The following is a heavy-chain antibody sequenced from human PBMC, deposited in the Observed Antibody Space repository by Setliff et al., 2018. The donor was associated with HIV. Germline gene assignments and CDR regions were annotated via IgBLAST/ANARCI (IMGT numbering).Heavy chain of an antibody. V-gene: IGHV4-4*07. CDR2: IFRSGTT. Sequence: SETLSLTCTLSGGSFGDYHWSWIRQPAGRSLEWIGRIFRSGTTDYKFSLKSRVTISIDTSRNQFSLRLTSVTAEDTAVYYCARDRHYSGLGSYGPWGPGTLVTVS. CDR1: GGSFGDYH. D-gene: IGHD3-10*01. J-gene: IGHJ5*02. CDR3: ARDRHYSGLGSYGP.